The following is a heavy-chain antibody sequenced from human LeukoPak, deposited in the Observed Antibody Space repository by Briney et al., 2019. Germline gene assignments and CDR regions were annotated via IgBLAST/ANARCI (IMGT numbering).Heavy chain of an antibody. D-gene: IGHD2-2*01. CDR2: INHSGRT. CDR3: ARDGVLVPAAIHYGMDV. J-gene: IGHJ6*04. Sequence: SETLSLTCAVYGGSFSDYFWGWIRQPPGKGLEWIGEINHSGRTYYNPSLKSRVTISVDTSNNQFSMNLSSVTAADTAVYYCARDGVLVPAAIHYGMDVWSEGATVTVSS. CDR1: GGSFSDYF. V-gene: IGHV4-34*01.